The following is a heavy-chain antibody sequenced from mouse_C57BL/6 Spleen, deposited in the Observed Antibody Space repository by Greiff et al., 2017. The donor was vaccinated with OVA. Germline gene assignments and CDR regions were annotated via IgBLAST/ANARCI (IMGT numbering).Heavy chain of an antibody. CDR1: GYSITSGYY. CDR2: ISYDGSN. Sequence: DVQLVESGPGLVKPSQSLSLTCSVTGYSITSGYYWNWIRQFPGNKLEWMGYISYDGSNNYNPSLKNRISITRDTSKNQFFLKLNSVTTEDTATYYCARGDLLLRWGYFDVWGTGTTVTVSS. J-gene: IGHJ1*03. D-gene: IGHD1-1*01. V-gene: IGHV3-6*01. CDR3: ARGDLLLRWGYFDV.